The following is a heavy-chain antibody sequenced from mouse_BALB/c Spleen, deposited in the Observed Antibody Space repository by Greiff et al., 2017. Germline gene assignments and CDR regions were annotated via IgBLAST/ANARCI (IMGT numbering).Heavy chain of an antibody. CDR3: TREGDYYGSSPYYFDD. CDR1: GFTFSSYT. J-gene: IGHJ2*01. CDR2: ISSGGSYT. V-gene: IGHV5-6-4*01. D-gene: IGHD1-1*01. Sequence: VESGGGLVKPGGSLKLSCAASGFTFSSYTMSWVRQTPEKRLEWVATISSGGSYTYYPDSVKGRFTISRDNAKNTLYLQMSSLKSEDTAMYYCTREGDYYGSSPYYFDDWGQGTTLTVSS.